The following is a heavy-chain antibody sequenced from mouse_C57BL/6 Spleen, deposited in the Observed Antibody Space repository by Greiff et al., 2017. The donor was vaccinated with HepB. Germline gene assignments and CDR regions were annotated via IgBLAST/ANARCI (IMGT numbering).Heavy chain of an antibody. Sequence: QVQLQQSGAELARPGASVKMSCKASGYTFTSYTMHWVNQRPGQGLEWIGYINPSSGYTKYNQKFKDKATLTADKSSSTAYMQLSSLTSEDSAVYYCARGITTVVATDYAMDYWGQGTSVTVSS. V-gene: IGHV1-4*01. J-gene: IGHJ4*01. CDR1: GYTFTSYT. D-gene: IGHD1-1*01. CDR2: INPSSGYT. CDR3: ARGITTVVATDYAMDY.